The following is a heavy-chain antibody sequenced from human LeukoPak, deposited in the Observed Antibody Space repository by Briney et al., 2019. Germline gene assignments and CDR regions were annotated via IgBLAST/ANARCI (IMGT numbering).Heavy chain of an antibody. CDR2: IYHSGST. D-gene: IGHD3-3*01. CDR1: GYSISSGYY. V-gene: IGHV4-38-2*01. CDR3: ARAPILRFLEWFPPPVYMDV. Sequence: SETLSLTCAVSGYSISSGYYWGWIRQPPGKGLEWIGSIYHSGSTYYNPSLKSRVTISVDTSKNQFSLKLSSVTAADTAVYYCARAPILRFLEWFPPPVYMDVWGKGTTVTVSS. J-gene: IGHJ6*03.